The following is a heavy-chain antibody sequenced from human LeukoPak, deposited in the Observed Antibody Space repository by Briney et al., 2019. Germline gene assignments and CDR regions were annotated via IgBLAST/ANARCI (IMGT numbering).Heavy chain of an antibody. Sequence: SETLSLTCTVSGGSISGYYWSWIRQPPGKGLEWIGYIYYSGSTNYNPSLKSRVTISVDTSKNQFSLKLSSVTAADTAVYYCARDRSGSYRYFDYWSQGTLVTVSS. CDR3: ARDRSGSYRYFDY. CDR2: IYYSGST. J-gene: IGHJ4*02. CDR1: GGSISGYY. D-gene: IGHD1-26*01. V-gene: IGHV4-59*01.